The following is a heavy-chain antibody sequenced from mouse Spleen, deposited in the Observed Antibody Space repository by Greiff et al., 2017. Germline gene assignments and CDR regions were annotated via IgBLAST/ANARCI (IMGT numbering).Heavy chain of an antibody. CDR3: ARHPLVGYAMDY. J-gene: IGHJ4*01. CDR1: GFTFSSYA. Sequence: EVMLVESGGGLVKLGGSLKLSCAASGFTFSSYAMSWVRQTPEKRLEWVATISSGGGNTYYPDSVKGRFTISRDNAKNTLYLQMSSLKSEDTAMYYCARHPLVGYAMDYWGQGTSVTVSS. V-gene: IGHV5-9*01. CDR2: ISSGGGNT.